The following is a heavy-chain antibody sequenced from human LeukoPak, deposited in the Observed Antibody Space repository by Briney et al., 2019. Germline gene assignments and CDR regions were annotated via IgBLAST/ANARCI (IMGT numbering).Heavy chain of an antibody. Sequence: SETLSLTCTVSGGSISSGGYYWSWIRQPPGKGLEWIGSIYYSGITYYNPSLKNRVTISVDTSKNQFSLKLTSVTAADTAVYYCARDRQQLVRGDYFDYWGQGTLVTVSS. CDR1: GGSISSGGYY. J-gene: IGHJ4*02. V-gene: IGHV4-39*07. CDR3: ARDRQQLVRGDYFDY. D-gene: IGHD6-13*01. CDR2: IYYSGIT.